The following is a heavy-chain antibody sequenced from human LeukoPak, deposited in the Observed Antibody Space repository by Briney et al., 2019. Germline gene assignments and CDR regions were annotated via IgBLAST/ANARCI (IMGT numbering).Heavy chain of an antibody. CDR1: GFTFSSYA. V-gene: IGHV3-23*01. D-gene: IGHD6-19*01. Sequence: GGSLRLSCAASGFTFSSYAMTWVRQAPGKGLEWVSAITDNSAYTYYADSVKGRFTISRDNSKNTLYLQMNSLRAEDTAVCYCAKDYSSGWFIDYWGQGTLVTVSS. CDR2: ITDNSAYT. CDR3: AKDYSSGWFIDY. J-gene: IGHJ4*02.